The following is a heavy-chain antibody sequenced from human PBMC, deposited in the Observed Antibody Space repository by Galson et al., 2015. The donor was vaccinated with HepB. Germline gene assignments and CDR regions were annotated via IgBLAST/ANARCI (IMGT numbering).Heavy chain of an antibody. CDR3: ASDRG. CDR2: INEHGTET. V-gene: IGHV3-7*01. CDR1: GLSFSKDW. D-gene: IGHD3-10*01. Sequence: SLRLSCAVSGLSFSKDWMSWARQAPGKGLEWVANINEHGTETHYVDSVKGRFTISTDNARKSLYLQTNSLRAEDTAIYYCASDRGWGRGTPVTVSS. J-gene: IGHJ4*02.